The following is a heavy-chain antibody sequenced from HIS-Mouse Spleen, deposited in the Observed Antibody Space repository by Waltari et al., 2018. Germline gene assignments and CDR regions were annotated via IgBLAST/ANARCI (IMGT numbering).Heavy chain of an antibody. J-gene: IGHJ2*01. CDR1: GGSISSSSYY. CDR2: SYYSGVT. V-gene: IGHV4-39*07. CDR3: AREIPYSSSWYDWYFDL. Sequence: QLQLQESGPGLVKPSETLSLTCTVSGGSISSSSYYWGWIRQPPGKGLAWIGMSYYSGVTDYNPSLKSRVTISVDTSKNQFSRKLSSVTAADTAVYYCAREIPYSSSWYDWYFDLWGRGTLVTVSS. D-gene: IGHD6-13*01.